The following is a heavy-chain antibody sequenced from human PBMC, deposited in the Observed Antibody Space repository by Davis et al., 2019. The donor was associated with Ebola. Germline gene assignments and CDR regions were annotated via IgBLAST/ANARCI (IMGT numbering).Heavy chain of an antibody. CDR2: INNDGNHI. J-gene: IGHJ6*02. D-gene: IGHD3-10*01. Sequence: PGGSLRLSCAASGFTFSAYWMYWVRQDPTKGLVWVSRINNDGNHITYADSVKGRFTISRDNAKSTLYLQMNSLTATDTAVYYCAGRKTGAGVAVGGNNSYVVDVWGQGTTVIVSS. CDR1: GFTFSAYW. V-gene: IGHV3-74*03. CDR3: AGRKTGAGVAVGGNNSYVVDV.